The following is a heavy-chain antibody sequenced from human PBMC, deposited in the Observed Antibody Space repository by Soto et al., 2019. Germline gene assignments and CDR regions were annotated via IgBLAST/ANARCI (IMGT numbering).Heavy chain of an antibody. CDR3: AIPYCSSTSCYTDAFDI. D-gene: IGHD2-2*02. CDR2: MNPNSGNT. Sequence: SVKVSCKASGYTFTSYDINWVRQATGQGLEWMGWMNPNSGNTGYSQKFQGRVTMTRNTSISTAYMELSSLRSEDTAVYYCAIPYCSSTSCYTDAFDIWRQGTMVIV. V-gene: IGHV1-8*01. J-gene: IGHJ3*02. CDR1: GYTFTSYD.